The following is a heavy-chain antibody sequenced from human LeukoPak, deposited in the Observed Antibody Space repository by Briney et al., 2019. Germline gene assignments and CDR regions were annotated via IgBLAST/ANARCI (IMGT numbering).Heavy chain of an antibody. V-gene: IGHV6-1*01. Sequence: SQTLSLTCAITGDSVSSNTAAWNWIRQSPSRGLEWLGRTYYRSKWYHDCAVSVKSRITINADTSKNQFSLQLNSVTPEDTAVYYCAKDGWKMATIRPYFEYWGQGTLVTVSS. CDR2: TYYRSKWYH. D-gene: IGHD5-24*01. CDR1: GDSVSSNTAA. CDR3: AKDGWKMATIRPYFEY. J-gene: IGHJ4*02.